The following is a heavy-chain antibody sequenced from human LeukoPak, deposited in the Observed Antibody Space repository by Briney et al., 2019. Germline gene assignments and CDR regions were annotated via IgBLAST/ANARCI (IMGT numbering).Heavy chain of an antibody. J-gene: IGHJ4*02. CDR3: ARGYNYYDSSGYRFDY. CDR1: GGSIRSYY. Sequence: PSETLSLTCTVSGGSIRSYYWSWIRQPPGKGLEWIGYIYYSGSTNYNPSLKSRVSISVDTSKNQFSLKLSSVTAADTAVYYCARGYNYYDSSGYRFDYWGQGTLVTVSS. D-gene: IGHD3-22*01. V-gene: IGHV4-59*01. CDR2: IYYSGST.